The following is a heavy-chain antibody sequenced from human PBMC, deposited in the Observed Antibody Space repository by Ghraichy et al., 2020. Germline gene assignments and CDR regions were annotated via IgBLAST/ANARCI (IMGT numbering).Heavy chain of an antibody. CDR3: ARRQYDSSGSYPVLFDY. CDR1: GYSFTNYW. CDR2: IYPGDFDT. V-gene: IGHV5-51*01. D-gene: IGHD3-22*01. J-gene: IGHJ4*02. Sequence: GESLNISCKGSGYSFTNYWIAWVRQMPGKGLEWMGIIYPGDFDTRYSPSFQGQVTTSVDKSVSTAYLQWSSLEASDTAMYYCARRQYDSSGSYPVLFDYWGQGTLVTVSS.